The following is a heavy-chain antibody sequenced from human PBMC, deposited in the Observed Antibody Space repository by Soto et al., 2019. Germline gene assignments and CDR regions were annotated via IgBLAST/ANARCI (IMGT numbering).Heavy chain of an antibody. CDR1: GYTFSNYA. Sequence: QVHLAQAGGEVKKPGASVKLSCKTSGYTFSNYAIHWVRQAPGQRPEWMGWINAGDGSTKYSQKFQDRVTISRDTSASTAYMDMSSLRSEDTAVYYCARDGAVSDKKNFDYWGQGTLITVSS. CDR3: ARDGAVSDKKNFDY. CDR2: INAGDGST. D-gene: IGHD6-19*01. V-gene: IGHV1-3*01. J-gene: IGHJ4*02.